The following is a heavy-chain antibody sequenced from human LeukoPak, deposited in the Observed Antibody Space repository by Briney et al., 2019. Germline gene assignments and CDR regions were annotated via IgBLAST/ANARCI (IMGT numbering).Heavy chain of an antibody. J-gene: IGHJ4*02. CDR2: IKSKTDGGTT. D-gene: IGHD5-18*01. Sequence: SGGSLRLSCAASGFTFSNAWMSWVRQAPGKGLKWVGRIKSKTDGGTTDYAAPVKGRFTISRDDSKNTLYLQMNSLKTEDTAVYYCTTGGDTAMGRGFDYWGQGTLVTVSS. CDR1: GFTFSNAW. CDR3: TTGGDTAMGRGFDY. V-gene: IGHV3-15*01.